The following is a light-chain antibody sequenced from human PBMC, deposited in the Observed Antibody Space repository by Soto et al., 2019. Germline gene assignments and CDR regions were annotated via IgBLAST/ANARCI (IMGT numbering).Light chain of an antibody. CDR1: QSISSW. CDR2: KAS. J-gene: IGKJ1*01. CDR3: QHYNIYSEA. Sequence: EIQITQTNSTLSASVGDRVTITCRASQSISSWLAWYQQKPGKAPKLLIYKASTLKSGVPSRFSGSGSGTEFTLTISSLQPDDFATYYCQHYNIYSEAFGQGT. V-gene: IGKV1-5*03.